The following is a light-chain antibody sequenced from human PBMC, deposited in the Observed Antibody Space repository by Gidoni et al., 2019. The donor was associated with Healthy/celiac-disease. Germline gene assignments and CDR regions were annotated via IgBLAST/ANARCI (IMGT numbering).Light chain of an antibody. Sequence: QSALTPPAPVSGSPGQSITISCTGTSSDVGGYTSVSWYQQHPGKAPKLMIYEVSNRPSGVSNRFSGSKSGNTASLTISGLQAEDEADYYCSSYTSSSTWVFGGGTKLTVL. CDR2: EVS. J-gene: IGLJ3*02. CDR3: SSYTSSSTWV. CDR1: SSDVGGYTS. V-gene: IGLV2-14*01.